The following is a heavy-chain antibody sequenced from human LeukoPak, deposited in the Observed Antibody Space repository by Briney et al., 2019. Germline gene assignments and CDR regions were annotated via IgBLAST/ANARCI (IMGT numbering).Heavy chain of an antibody. D-gene: IGHD1-14*01. CDR1: GYTFTSYD. J-gene: IGHJ6*03. CDR2: MNPNSGNT. Sequence: ASVKVSCKASGYTFTSYDINWVRQATGQGLEWMGWMNPNSGNTGYAQKFQGRVTMTRNTSISTAYMELSSLRSEDTAVYYCARGPGYYYYYYMDVWGKRTTVTVSS. CDR3: ARGPGYYYYYYMDV. V-gene: IGHV1-8*01.